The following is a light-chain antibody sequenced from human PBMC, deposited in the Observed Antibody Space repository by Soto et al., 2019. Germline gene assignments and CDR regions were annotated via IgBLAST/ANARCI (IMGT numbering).Light chain of an antibody. V-gene: IGLV2-14*03. CDR1: STDVGAYDY. J-gene: IGLJ3*02. Sequence: QSAPTQRASVSGSPGQSITISCTGTSTDVGAYDYVSWFQQHPGKVPKLIIYDINNRPAGISSRFSGSKSGNTASLTISGLHAEDEADYYCSAYTTSSTVVFGVGTKLTVL. CDR3: SAYTTSSTVV. CDR2: DIN.